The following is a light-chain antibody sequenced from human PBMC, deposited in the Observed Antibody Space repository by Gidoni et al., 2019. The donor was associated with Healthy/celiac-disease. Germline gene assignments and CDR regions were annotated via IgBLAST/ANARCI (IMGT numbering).Light chain of an antibody. CDR1: QSVSSY. CDR3: QQRSNWLIT. V-gene: IGKV3-11*01. Sequence: DMVWTQSPATLSLSPGERATLSCRASQSVSSYFAWYQQKPGQAPRLLIYDASNRATGIPARFSGSGSGTDFTLTISSLEPEDFAVYHCQQRSNWLITFGQGTRLEIK. J-gene: IGKJ5*01. CDR2: DAS.